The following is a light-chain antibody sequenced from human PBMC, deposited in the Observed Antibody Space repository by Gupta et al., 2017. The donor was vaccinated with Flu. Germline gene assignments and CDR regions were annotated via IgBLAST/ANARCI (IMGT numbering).Light chain of an antibody. Sequence: PPSLSASLGERVTITCRPSKSISIYLNWYQQKAGKAPKLLIYGTSSLQSGVPSRFSGSGSGTDFTLSISSLQPEDFATYYCQQSYITPRTFGPGTKVEIK. CDR2: GTS. CDR3: QQSYITPRT. J-gene: IGKJ1*01. V-gene: IGKV1-39*01. CDR1: KSISIY.